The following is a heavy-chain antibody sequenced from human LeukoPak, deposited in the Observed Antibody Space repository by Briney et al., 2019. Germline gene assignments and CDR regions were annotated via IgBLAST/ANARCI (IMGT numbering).Heavy chain of an antibody. CDR1: GGSISSSSYY. Sequence: SETLSLTCTVSGGSISSSSYYWGWIRQPPGKGLEWIGSIYYSGSTYYNPSLKSRVTISVDTSKNQFSLKLSSVTAADTAVYYCARVACSSTSCHHYYYYYMDVWGKGTTVTVSS. J-gene: IGHJ6*03. CDR2: IYYSGST. CDR3: ARVACSSTSCHHYYYYYMDV. D-gene: IGHD2-2*01. V-gene: IGHV4-39*07.